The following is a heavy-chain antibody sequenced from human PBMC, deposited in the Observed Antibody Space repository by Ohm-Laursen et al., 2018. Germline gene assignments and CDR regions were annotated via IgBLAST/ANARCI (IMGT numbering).Heavy chain of an antibody. D-gene: IGHD3-3*01. V-gene: IGHV4-59*11. CDR1: GGSISNQY. CDR2: IYHSGST. Sequence: SETLSLTCTVSGGSISNQYWNWVRQSPGKGLEWIGYIYHSGSTKYNPFFNSRVTISVDTSQNQFSLNLRSVTTADTTVYYCARESGGIDIWGQGTMVTVSS. CDR3: ARESGGIDI. J-gene: IGHJ3*02.